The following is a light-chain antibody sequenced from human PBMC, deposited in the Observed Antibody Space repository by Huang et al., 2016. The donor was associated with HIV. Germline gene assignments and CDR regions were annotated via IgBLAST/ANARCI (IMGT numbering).Light chain of an antibody. J-gene: IGKJ1*01. CDR2: GAS. CDR1: QSISSN. Sequence: EIVMTQSPATLSVSPGERATLSCRASQSISSNLAWYQQRPGQAPRLLIYGASTRATGIPARFSGSGSGIEFTLTISSLQSEDFAVYYCQQYNNWPPRRTFGQGTKVEIK. CDR3: QQYNNWPPRRT. V-gene: IGKV3-15*01.